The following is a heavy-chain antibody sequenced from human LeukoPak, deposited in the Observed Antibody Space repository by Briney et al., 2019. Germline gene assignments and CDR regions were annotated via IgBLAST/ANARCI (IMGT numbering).Heavy chain of an antibody. D-gene: IGHD2-15*01. J-gene: IGHJ5*02. CDR2: IYPGDSDT. CDR1: GYSFTSYW. V-gene: IGHV5-51*01. CDR3: ARRACGGSCWAP. Sequence: GESLKISCKGSGYSFTSYWIGWGRQMAGKGLELMGIIYPGDSDTRYSPSFQGQVTISAAKSISTAYLPWSSLKASDTAMYYCARRACGGSCWAPWGQGTLVTVSS.